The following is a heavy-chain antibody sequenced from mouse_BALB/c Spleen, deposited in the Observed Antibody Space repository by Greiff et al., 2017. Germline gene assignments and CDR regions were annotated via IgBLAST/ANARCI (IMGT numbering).Heavy chain of an antibody. CDR2: ISDGGSYT. CDR1: GFTFSDYY. V-gene: IGHV5-4*02. CDR3: AKAYYRYDDGCDY. Sequence: EVQLVESGGGLVKPGGSLKLSCAASGFTFSDYYMYWVRQTPEKRLEWVATISDGGSYTYYPDSVTGRFTISRDNAKNNLYLQMSSLKSEDTAMYYCAKAYYRYDDGCDYWGQGTTLTVSS. J-gene: IGHJ2*01. D-gene: IGHD2-14*01.